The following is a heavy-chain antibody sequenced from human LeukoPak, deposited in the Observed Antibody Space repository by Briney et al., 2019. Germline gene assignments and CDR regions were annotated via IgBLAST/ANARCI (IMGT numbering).Heavy chain of an antibody. CDR3: AREGYSYGYNWFDP. D-gene: IGHD5-18*01. CDR2: ISSSSSTI. V-gene: IGHV3-48*01. CDR1: GFTFSRYT. Sequence: PGGSLRLSCVASGFTFSRYTMNWVRQAPGKGLEWVSYISSSSSTIYYADSVKGRFTISRDNSKNTLYLQMNSLRAEDTAVYYCAREGYSYGYNWFDPWGQGTLVTVSS. J-gene: IGHJ5*02.